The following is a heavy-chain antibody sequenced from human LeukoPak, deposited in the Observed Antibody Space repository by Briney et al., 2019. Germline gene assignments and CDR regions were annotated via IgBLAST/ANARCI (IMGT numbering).Heavy chain of an antibody. CDR2: ISGGGGST. Sequence: AGGSLRLSCEASGFTFSSYVMTWVRQVPGKGLDWVSAISGGGGSTYYADSVKGRFTISRDNSNNTLYLEKNSLRADDTAVYYCAKSLIRGYYDTSGYYFFDNWGQGTLVTVSS. V-gene: IGHV3-23*01. CDR3: AKSLIRGYYDTSGYYFFDN. J-gene: IGHJ4*02. D-gene: IGHD3-22*01. CDR1: GFTFSSYV.